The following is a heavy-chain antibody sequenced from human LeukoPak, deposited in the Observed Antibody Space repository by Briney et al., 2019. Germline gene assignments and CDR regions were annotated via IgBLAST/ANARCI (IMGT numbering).Heavy chain of an antibody. CDR2: ISGIGTGT. CDR3: AKDQGVTHGFGYYAMDV. CDR1: GSTFNNYA. Sequence: GGSLTLSCAPSGSTFNNYATNWVRQPPGKGLEWVSGISGIGTGTDYADSVKGRFTISRDSSKKTLYLHMNSLRAEDTAVYYCAKDQGVTHGFGYYAMDVWGQGTTVTVSS. V-gene: IGHV3-23*01. D-gene: IGHD3-10*01. J-gene: IGHJ6*02.